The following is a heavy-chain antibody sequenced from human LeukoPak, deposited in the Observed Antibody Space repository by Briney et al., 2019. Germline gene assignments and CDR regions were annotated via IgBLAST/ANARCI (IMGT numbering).Heavy chain of an antibody. D-gene: IGHD4-11*01. Sequence: ASVKVSCKASGYTFTSYAMNWVRQAPGQGLEWMGWINTNTGNPTYAQGFTGRFVFSLDTSVSTAYLQISSLKAEDTAVYYCARLIYSSYEKHYFDYWGQGTLVTVSS. CDR2: INTNTGNP. V-gene: IGHV7-4-1*02. CDR3: ARLIYSSYEKHYFDY. CDR1: GYTFTSYA. J-gene: IGHJ4*02.